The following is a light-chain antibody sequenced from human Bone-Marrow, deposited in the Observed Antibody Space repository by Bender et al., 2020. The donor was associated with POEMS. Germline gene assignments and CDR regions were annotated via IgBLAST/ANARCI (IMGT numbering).Light chain of an antibody. CDR3: CSYTGSYTLEML. V-gene: IGLV2-23*02. CDR2: EVR. CDR1: SSDVGAYNL. Sequence: QSALTQPASVSGSPGQSITISCTGASSDVGAYNLVSWYQQHPGKAPKLLIYEVRNRPSGVSDHFSGSKSGNTASLTIFGLQAEDEADYYCCSYTGSYTLEMLFGGGTKLTVL. J-gene: IGLJ2*01.